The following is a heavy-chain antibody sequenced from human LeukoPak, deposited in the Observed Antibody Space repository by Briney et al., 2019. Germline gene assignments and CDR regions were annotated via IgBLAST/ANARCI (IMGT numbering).Heavy chain of an antibody. CDR1: GGSISSSSYY. J-gene: IGHJ3*02. CDR2: IYYSGST. D-gene: IGHD5-18*01. Sequence: SETLSLTCTVSGGSISSSSYYWGWIRQPPGEGLEWIGSIYYSGSTYFNPSLKSRVTISVDTSKNQFSLKLSSVTAADTAVYYCARSLGYSYGLRRAFDIWGQGTMVTASS. V-gene: IGHV4-39*01. CDR3: ARSLGYSYGLRRAFDI.